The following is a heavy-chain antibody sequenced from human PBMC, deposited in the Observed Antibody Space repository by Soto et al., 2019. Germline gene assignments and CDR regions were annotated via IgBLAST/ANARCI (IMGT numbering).Heavy chain of an antibody. CDR3: ARDHGGHYYYGMDV. CDR2: ISSSSSYI. CDR1: GFTFSSYS. V-gene: IGHV3-21*01. J-gene: IGHJ6*02. Sequence: GGSLRLSCAASGFTFSSYSMNWVRQAPGKGLEWVSSISSSSSYIYYADSVKGRFTISRDNAKNSLYLQMNSLRAEDTAVYYCARDHGGHYYYGMDVWGQGTTVTVSS.